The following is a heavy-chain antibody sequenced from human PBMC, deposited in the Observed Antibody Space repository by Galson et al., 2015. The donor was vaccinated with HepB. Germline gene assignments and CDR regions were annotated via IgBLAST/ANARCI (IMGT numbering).Heavy chain of an antibody. CDR2: ISAYNGNT. CDR1: GYTFTSYG. V-gene: IGHV1-18*01. Sequence: SVKVSCKASGYTFTSYGISWVRQAPGQGLEWMGWISAYNGNTNYAQKLQGRVTMTTDTSTSTAYMELRSLRSDDTAVYYCARATYEYYYYYYMDVWGKGTTVTVSS. D-gene: IGHD5-12*01. J-gene: IGHJ6*03. CDR3: ARATYEYYYYYYMDV.